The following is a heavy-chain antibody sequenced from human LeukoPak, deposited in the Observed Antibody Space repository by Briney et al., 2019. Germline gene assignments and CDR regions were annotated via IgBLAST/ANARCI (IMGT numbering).Heavy chain of an antibody. Sequence: GGSLRLSCAASGFTFSSYAMSWVRQAPGKGLEWVSTISGTGGSTYYADSVKGQFTISRDNSKNTLYLQMNSLRAEDAAVYYCARGGQWLVPNWFLDPWGQGTLVTVSS. V-gene: IGHV3-23*01. CDR3: ARGGQWLVPNWFLDP. J-gene: IGHJ5*02. D-gene: IGHD6-19*01. CDR2: ISGTGGST. CDR1: GFTFSSYA.